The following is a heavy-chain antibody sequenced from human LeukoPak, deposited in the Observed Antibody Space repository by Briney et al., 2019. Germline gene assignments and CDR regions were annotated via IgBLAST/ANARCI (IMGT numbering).Heavy chain of an antibody. CDR3: ASARGYYYYYMDV. Sequence: KSSETLSLTCTVSGGSISSYYWSWIRQPPGKGLEWIGYIYYSGSTNYNPSLKSRVTISVDTSKNQFSLKLSSVTAADTAVYYCASARGYYYYYMDVWGKGTTVTVSS. CDR2: IYYSGST. V-gene: IGHV4-59*01. J-gene: IGHJ6*03. CDR1: GGSISSYY.